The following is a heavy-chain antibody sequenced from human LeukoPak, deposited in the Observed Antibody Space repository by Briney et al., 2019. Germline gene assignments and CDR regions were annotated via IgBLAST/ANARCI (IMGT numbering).Heavy chain of an antibody. CDR3: ARSWRFCSGDSCYPIDY. V-gene: IGHV1-2*02. D-gene: IGHD2-15*01. Sequence: ASVKVSCKASGYTFTGYYMHWVRQAPGQGLEWMGWINPNSGGTNYAQKFRGRVTMTRDTSISTAYMELSRLRSDDTAVYYCARSWRFCSGDSCYPIDYWGQGTLVNVSS. CDR2: INPNSGGT. J-gene: IGHJ4*02. CDR1: GYTFTGYY.